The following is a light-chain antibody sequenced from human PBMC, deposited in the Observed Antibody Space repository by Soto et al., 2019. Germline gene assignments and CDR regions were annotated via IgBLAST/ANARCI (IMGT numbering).Light chain of an antibody. Sequence: QSVLTQPPSVSGAPGQRVTISRTGSSSNIGADYDVHWYQQRPGTAPKLLIFGNINRPSGVPDRFSGSKSGTSASLAITGLQAEDEGDYYGQSYDSTLSARYVFGTGTKLTVL. CDR1: SSNIGADYD. CDR2: GNI. V-gene: IGLV1-40*01. J-gene: IGLJ1*01. CDR3: QSYDSTLSARYV.